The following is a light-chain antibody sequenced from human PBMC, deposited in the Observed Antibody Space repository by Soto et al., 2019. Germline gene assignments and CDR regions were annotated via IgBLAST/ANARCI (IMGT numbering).Light chain of an antibody. J-gene: IGLJ2*01. CDR3: NSYTSSTTAV. CDR1: NSDVGGYNY. Sequence: QSVLTQPASVSGSPGQSITISCTGTNSDVGGYNYVSWYQQHPGKAPKLIIYDVSNRPSGVSTRFSGSKSGNTASLTISGLQAEDEAHYYCNSYTSSTTAVFGGGTKLTVL. V-gene: IGLV2-14*03. CDR2: DVS.